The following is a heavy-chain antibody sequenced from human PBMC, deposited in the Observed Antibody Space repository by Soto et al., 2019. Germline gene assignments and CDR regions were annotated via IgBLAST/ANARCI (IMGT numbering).Heavy chain of an antibody. CDR2: IYSGGST. J-gene: IGHJ1*01. V-gene: IGHV3-53*01. D-gene: IGHD3-16*02. CDR1: GFTVSSNY. CDR3: ACDRVDSSYPECLQH. Sequence: ELQLVESGGGLIQPGGSLRLSCAASGFTVSSNYMSWVRQAPGKGLEWVSVIYSGGSTYYADSVKGRFTISRDNSKITLCIQTSCLSAEDPVMCYCACDRVDSSYPECLQHWGQGTLVTVSS.